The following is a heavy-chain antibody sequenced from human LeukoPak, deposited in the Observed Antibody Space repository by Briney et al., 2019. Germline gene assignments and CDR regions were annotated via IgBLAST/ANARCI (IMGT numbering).Heavy chain of an antibody. J-gene: IGHJ5*02. CDR1: GFTFSGSA. Sequence: GGSLRLSCAASGFTFSGSAMHWVRQASGKGLEWVGRIRSKANSYATAYAASVKGRFTISRDDSNNTAYLQMNRLKTEDTAVYYCFNDWFDPWGQGTLVTVSS. V-gene: IGHV3-73*01. CDR3: FNDWFDP. CDR2: IRSKANSYAT.